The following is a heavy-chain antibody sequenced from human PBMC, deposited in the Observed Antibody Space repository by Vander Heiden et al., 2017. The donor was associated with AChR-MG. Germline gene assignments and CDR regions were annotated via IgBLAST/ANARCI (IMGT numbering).Heavy chain of an antibody. Sequence: EVQLVESGGGLVRPGGSLRLSCAASGFAFRFHWMHWVRQAPGKGLVWVSRIDYDGGSTNYADSVKGRFTIFRDNGKNTLYLQMNSLRAEDTAVYYCARDRRYSGYVDFDSWGQGTLVTVSS. J-gene: IGHJ4*02. CDR2: IDYDGGST. D-gene: IGHD5-12*01. CDR1: GFAFRFHW. V-gene: IGHV3-74*01. CDR3: ARDRRYSGYVDFDS.